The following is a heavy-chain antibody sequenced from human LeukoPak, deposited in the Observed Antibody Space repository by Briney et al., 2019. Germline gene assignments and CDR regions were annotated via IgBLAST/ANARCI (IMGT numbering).Heavy chain of an antibody. V-gene: IGHV3-7*01. J-gene: IGHJ4*02. D-gene: IGHD5-12*01. CDR1: GFTFSMYW. CDR3: VLDGFK. CDR2: MKQDGSQK. Sequence: PGGSLRLSCVASGFTFSMYWMTWFRQAPGKGLEWVANMKQDGSQKNYVDSVKGRFTISRDNAKKSLYLQMNSLRVEDTAVYYCVLDGFKWGQGTLVIVSS.